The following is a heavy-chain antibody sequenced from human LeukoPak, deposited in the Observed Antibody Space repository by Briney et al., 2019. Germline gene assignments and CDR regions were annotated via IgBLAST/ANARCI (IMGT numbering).Heavy chain of an antibody. Sequence: ASVKVSCKASGYTFTGYYMHWVRQAPGQGLEWMGWINPNSGGTSYAQRFQGRVTMTRDMSTSTVYMELSSLRSEDTAVYYCARDRGSGWYNFDYWGQGTLVTVSS. D-gene: IGHD6-19*01. CDR3: ARDRGSGWYNFDY. CDR2: INPNSGGT. J-gene: IGHJ4*02. V-gene: IGHV1-2*02. CDR1: GYTFTGYY.